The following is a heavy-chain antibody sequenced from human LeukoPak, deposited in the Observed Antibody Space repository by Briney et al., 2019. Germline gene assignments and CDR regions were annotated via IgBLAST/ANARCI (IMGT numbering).Heavy chain of an antibody. Sequence: GGSLRLSCAASGFTFSNYAIHWVRQAPGRGLEWVAAISYDENSQHYGAPVKGRFTISRDNSKNTVYLQINTLRTDDAAIYYCAKPYPTLTTSAVLDNWGQGTLVTVSS. J-gene: IGHJ4*02. D-gene: IGHD1-1*01. CDR1: GFTFSNYA. CDR3: AKPYPTLTTSAVLDN. V-gene: IGHV3-30*18. CDR2: ISYDENSQ.